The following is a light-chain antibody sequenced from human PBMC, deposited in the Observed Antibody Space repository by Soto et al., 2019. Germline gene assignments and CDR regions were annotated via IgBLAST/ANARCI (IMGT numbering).Light chain of an antibody. CDR3: QKYDTVPQT. J-gene: IGKJ1*01. Sequence: DIQMTQSPSSLSASVGDTVSITCRASQGIIDYLAWYQQRPGKAPRLLIYAASTLHTGVPSRFSGSGAGTDFTLKISSLQPEDVGTYYCQKYDTVPQTFGPGIRVEIK. CDR2: AAS. CDR1: QGIIDY. V-gene: IGKV1-27*01.